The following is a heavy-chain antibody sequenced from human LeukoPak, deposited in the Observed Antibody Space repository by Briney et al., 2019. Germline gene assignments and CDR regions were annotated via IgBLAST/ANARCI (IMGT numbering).Heavy chain of an antibody. Sequence: ASVKVSCKASGFTFTSYDINWVRQASGQGLEWMGWMNPNNGNTGYAQKFQGRVTMTRDTSISTAYMELRGLRSEDTAVYYCVRDGEGVAISVDYWFDPWGQGTLVTVSS. CDR1: GFTFTSYD. D-gene: IGHD3-10*01. CDR3: VRDGEGVAISVDYWFDP. CDR2: MNPNNGNT. J-gene: IGHJ5*02. V-gene: IGHV1-8*01.